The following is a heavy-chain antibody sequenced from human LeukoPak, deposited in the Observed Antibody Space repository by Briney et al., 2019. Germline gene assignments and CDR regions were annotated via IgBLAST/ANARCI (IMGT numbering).Heavy chain of an antibody. CDR3: ARGYYHYDSSAYPSFDS. Sequence: PGGSLRLSCAASGFTVSSNYMSWVRQAPGKGLEWVSVIYCGGSTYYADSVKGRFTISRDNSKNTLYLQMNSLRVEDTAVYYCARGYYHYDSSAYPSFDSWGQGTLVTVSS. CDR1: GFTVSSNY. V-gene: IGHV3-53*01. CDR2: IYCGGST. J-gene: IGHJ4*02. D-gene: IGHD3-22*01.